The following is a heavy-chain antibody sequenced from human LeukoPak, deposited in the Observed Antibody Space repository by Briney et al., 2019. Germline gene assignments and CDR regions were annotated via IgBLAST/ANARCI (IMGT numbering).Heavy chain of an antibody. V-gene: IGHV3-74*01. D-gene: IGHD1-26*01. CDR2: IKSDGSST. CDR3: ARVGAKVGTWDY. Sequence: QSGGSLRLSCAASGFTFSSYAMSWVRQAPGKVLVWVSRIKSDGSSTNYADSVKGRFTISRDNAKNTLYLQMNSLRAEDTAVYYCARVGAKVGTWDYWGQGTLVTVSS. J-gene: IGHJ4*02. CDR1: GFTFSSYA.